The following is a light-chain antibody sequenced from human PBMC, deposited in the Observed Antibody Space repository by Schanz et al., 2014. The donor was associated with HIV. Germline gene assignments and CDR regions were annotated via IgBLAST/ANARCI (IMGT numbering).Light chain of an antibody. CDR2: EVN. J-gene: IGLJ2*01. Sequence: QSALTQPPSASGSPGQSVTISCSGSNSDVGGYNYVSWYRQHPGKAPKLIIYEVNKRPSGVPNRFSGSKSGNTASLTVSGLQADDEADYYCQSYDSGLSGILFGGGTKLTVL. CDR3: QSYDSGLSGIL. CDR1: NSDVGGYNY. V-gene: IGLV2-8*01.